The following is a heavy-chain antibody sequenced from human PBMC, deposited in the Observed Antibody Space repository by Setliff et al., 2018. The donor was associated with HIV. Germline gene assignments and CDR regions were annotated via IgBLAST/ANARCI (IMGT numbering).Heavy chain of an antibody. V-gene: IGHV4-38-2*02. Sequence: SETLSLTCSVSGYSLSSASYWGWIRQSPEKGLEWIGSISLSGSTYYNPSLQSRFTISRDNAKNSLYLQMNSLRAEDTAVYYCAQITVMGYWGQGTLVTVSS. CDR2: ISLSGST. CDR3: AQITVMGY. CDR1: GYSLSSASY. J-gene: IGHJ4*02. D-gene: IGHD4-4*01.